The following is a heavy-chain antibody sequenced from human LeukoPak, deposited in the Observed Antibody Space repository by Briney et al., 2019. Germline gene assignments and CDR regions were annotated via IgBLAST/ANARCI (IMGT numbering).Heavy chain of an antibody. J-gene: IGHJ5*02. V-gene: IGHV1-2*02. D-gene: IGHD4-23*01. Sequence: GASVKVSCKASGYTFTGYYMHWVRQAPGQGLEWMGWINTNSGGTNYAQKFQGRVTMTRGTSISTAYMELSRLRSDDTAVYYCARASYGGSQGEYNWFDPWGQGTLVTISS. CDR3: ARASYGGSQGEYNWFDP. CDR1: GYTFTGYY. CDR2: INTNSGGT.